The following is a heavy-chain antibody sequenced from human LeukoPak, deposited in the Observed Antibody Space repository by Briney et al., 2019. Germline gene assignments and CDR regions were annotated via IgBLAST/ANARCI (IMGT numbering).Heavy chain of an antibody. CDR1: GYTFTNYA. J-gene: IGHJ4*01. D-gene: IGHD2-8*01. V-gene: IGHV1-3*01. Sequence: ASVKVSCKASGYTFTNYAIHWVRQAPGQSLEWLGWINAGNGNTKYSQKFQARVTFTRDTSANTAYMELSSLRSEDTTIYFCARVISDCTDFNCFKGYFDYWGQGNPVTVSS. CDR2: INAGNGNT. CDR3: ARVISDCTDFNCFKGYFDY.